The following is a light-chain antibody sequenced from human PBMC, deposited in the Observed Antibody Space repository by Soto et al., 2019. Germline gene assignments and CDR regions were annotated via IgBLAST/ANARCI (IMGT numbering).Light chain of an antibody. J-gene: IGLJ3*02. CDR1: SSDVGGYNY. CDR3: SSYTRSSTRV. CDR2: EVS. V-gene: IGLV2-14*01. Sequence: QSALTQPASVSGSPGQSITISCTGTSSDVGGYNYVSWYQQHPGKAPKLMIYEVSNRPSGVSNRFSGSKSGNTASLTISGLQAEDDAYYYCSSYTRSSTRVFGGGTQLTVL.